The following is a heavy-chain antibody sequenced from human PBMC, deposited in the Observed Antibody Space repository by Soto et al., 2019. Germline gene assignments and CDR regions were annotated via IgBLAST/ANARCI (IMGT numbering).Heavy chain of an antibody. CDR3: ARSRYFDWLVPYGMDV. J-gene: IGHJ6*02. CDR1: GFSLSTRGMC. Sequence: GPTLVNPTQTLTLTCTFSGFSLSTRGMCVSWIRQPPGKALEWLALIDWDDDKYYSTSLKTRLTISKDTSKNQAVLTMTNMDPVDTATYYCARSRYFDWLVPYGMDVWGQGTTVTVSS. D-gene: IGHD3-9*01. V-gene: IGHV2-70*01. CDR2: IDWDDDK.